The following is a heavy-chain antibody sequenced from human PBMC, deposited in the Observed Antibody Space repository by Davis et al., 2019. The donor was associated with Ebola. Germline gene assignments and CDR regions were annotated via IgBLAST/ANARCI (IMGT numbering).Heavy chain of an antibody. D-gene: IGHD2-21*02. CDR1: GGTFSSYA. V-gene: IGHV1-69*13. CDR3: ARARPYCGGDCYGKGA. J-gene: IGHJ4*02. Sequence: SVKVSCKASGGTFSSYAISWVRQAPGQGLEWMGGIIPIFGTANYAQKFQGRVTITADESTSTAYMELSSLRSEDTAVYYCARARPYCGGDCYGKGAWGQGTLVTVSS. CDR2: IIPIFGTA.